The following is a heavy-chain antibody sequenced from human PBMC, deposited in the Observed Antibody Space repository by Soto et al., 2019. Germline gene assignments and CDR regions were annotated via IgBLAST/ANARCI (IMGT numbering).Heavy chain of an antibody. J-gene: IGHJ5*02. CDR3: SRHHAPTTSENWFDP. CDR2: VSTYSSDT. Sequence: QVHLVQSGVEVKTPGASVKVSCQASGYTFFTYDISWVRQAPGQGLEWVGWVSTYSSDTKYAHKFQGSVTMTTHTSTPTPYLELRSLRSAHTAVYYCSRHHAPTTSENWFDPWGQGTLVTASS. V-gene: IGHV1-18*01. D-gene: IGHD5-12*01. CDR1: GYTFFTYD.